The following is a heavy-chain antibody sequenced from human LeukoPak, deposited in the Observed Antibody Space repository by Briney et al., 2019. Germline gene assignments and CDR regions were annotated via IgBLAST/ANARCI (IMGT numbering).Heavy chain of an antibody. CDR3: TRGYYDSSGYYFQSRYNWFDP. Sequence: ASVKVSCKASGYTFTGYYMHWVRQAPGQGLEWMGWINPNSGGTNYAQKFQGRVTMTRDTSISTAYMELSRLRSDDTAVYYCTRGYYDSSGYYFQSRYNWFDPWGQGTLVTVSS. CDR1: GYTFTGYY. J-gene: IGHJ5*02. CDR2: INPNSGGT. D-gene: IGHD3-22*01. V-gene: IGHV1-2*02.